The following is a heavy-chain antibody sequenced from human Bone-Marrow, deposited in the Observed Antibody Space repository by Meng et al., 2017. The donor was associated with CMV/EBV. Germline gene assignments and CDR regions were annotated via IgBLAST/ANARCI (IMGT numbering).Heavy chain of an antibody. CDR3: ARDRRYSGLEYFGY. CDR2: ISGSGGST. J-gene: IGHJ4*02. D-gene: IGHD2-21*01. CDR1: GFTFSSYA. V-gene: IGHV3-23*01. Sequence: GESLKISCAASGFTFSSYAMSWVRQAPGKGLEWVSAISGSGGSTYYADSVKGRFTISRDNSKNTLYLQMNSLRAEDTAVYYCARDRRYSGLEYFGYWGQGTLVTVSS.